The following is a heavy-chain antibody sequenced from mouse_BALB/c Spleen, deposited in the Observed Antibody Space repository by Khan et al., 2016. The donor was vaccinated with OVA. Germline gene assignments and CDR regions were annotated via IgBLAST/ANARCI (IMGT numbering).Heavy chain of an antibody. CDR1: GYTLTNYG. Sequence: QIQLVQSGPELKKPGETVKISCKASGYTLTNYGMNWVKQAPGKGLKWMGWININTGEPTYADDFKGRFAFSLETSASTAYLQINNLKNEDTATDFCARGGRRAMDYWGQGTSVTVSS. CDR3: ARGGRRAMDY. V-gene: IGHV9-3-1*01. D-gene: IGHD3-3*01. CDR2: ININTGEP. J-gene: IGHJ4*01.